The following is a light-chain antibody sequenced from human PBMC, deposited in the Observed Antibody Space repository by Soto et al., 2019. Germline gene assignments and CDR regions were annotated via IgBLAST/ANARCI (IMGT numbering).Light chain of an antibody. CDR2: EVN. CDR1: SSDVGGYNY. Sequence: QSVQTHPASVSGSPGQSITISCTGTSSDVGGYNYVSWYQQHPGKAPKLMIYEVNNRPSGVSHRFSGSKSGNTASLTISGLQAEDEADYYCNSYTSSSTYVFGTGTKVTVL. J-gene: IGLJ1*01. CDR3: NSYTSSSTYV. V-gene: IGLV2-14*01.